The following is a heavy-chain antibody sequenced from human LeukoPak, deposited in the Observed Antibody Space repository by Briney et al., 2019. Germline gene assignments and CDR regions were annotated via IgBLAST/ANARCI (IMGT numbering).Heavy chain of an antibody. CDR2: IYYSGST. V-gene: IGHV4-39*01. CDR3: ARHRSSRDGYNFDY. CDR1: GGSISSSSYY. J-gene: IGHJ4*02. Sequence: SETLSLTCTVSGGSISSSSYYWGWIRQPPGKGLEWIGSIYYSGSTYYNPSLKSRVTISVDTSKNQFSLKLSSVTAADTAVYYCARHRSSRDGYNFDYWGQGTLVTVSS. D-gene: IGHD5-24*01.